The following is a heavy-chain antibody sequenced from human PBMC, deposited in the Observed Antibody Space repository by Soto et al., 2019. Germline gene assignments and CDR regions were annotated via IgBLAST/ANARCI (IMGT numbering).Heavy chain of an antibody. CDR3: ARRSRRWYFDY. CDR2: ISGSDGST. V-gene: IGHV3-23*01. Sequence: EVQLLESGGGVVQPGGSLRLSCAASGFTFSSYAMNWVRQAPGKGLEWVSVISGSDGSTYYADSVKGRFTISRDNSKNTLNLQINSLRAEDTAVYYCARRSRRWYFDYRGQGTLVTVAS. D-gene: IGHD6-13*01. J-gene: IGHJ4*02. CDR1: GFTFSSYA.